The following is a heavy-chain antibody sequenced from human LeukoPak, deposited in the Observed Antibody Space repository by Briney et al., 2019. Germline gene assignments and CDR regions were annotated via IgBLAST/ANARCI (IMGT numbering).Heavy chain of an antibody. CDR1: GGSISSYY. D-gene: IGHD3-16*01. CDR3: ARRSFGGES. V-gene: IGHV4-34*01. J-gene: IGHJ4*02. Sequence: SETLSLTGTVSGGSISSYYWSWIRQPPGKGLEWIGEINHSGSTNYNPSLKSRVTISVDTSKNQFSLKLSSVTAADTAVYYCARRSFGGESWGQGTLVTVSS. CDR2: INHSGST.